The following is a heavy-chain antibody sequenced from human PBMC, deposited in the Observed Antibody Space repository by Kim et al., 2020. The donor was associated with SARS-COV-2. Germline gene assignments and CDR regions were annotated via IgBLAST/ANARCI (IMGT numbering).Heavy chain of an antibody. CDR1: GGSISSGGYY. Sequence: SETLSLTCTVSGGSISSGGYYWRWIRQHPGKGLEWIGYIYYSGSTYYNPSLKSRVTISVDTSKNQFSLKLSSVTAADTAVYYCARATGSPYSSRHFDYWGQGTLVTVSS. J-gene: IGHJ4*02. D-gene: IGHD5-18*01. CDR3: ARATGSPYSSRHFDY. CDR2: IYYSGST. V-gene: IGHV4-31*03.